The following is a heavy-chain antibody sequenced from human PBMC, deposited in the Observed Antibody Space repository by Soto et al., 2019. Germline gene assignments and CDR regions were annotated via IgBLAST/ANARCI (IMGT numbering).Heavy chain of an antibody. D-gene: IGHD2-2*01. V-gene: IGHV5-10-1*01. J-gene: IGHJ6*02. Sequence: TLEISCKGSGYSFTSYWISWVRQMPGKGLEWMGRIDPSDSYTNYSPSFQGHVTISADKSISTAYLQWSSLKASDTAMYYCASDIVVVPAATRRYYGLDVWAQGTTVTVSS. CDR3: ASDIVVVPAATRRYYGLDV. CDR1: GYSFTSYW. CDR2: IDPSDSYT.